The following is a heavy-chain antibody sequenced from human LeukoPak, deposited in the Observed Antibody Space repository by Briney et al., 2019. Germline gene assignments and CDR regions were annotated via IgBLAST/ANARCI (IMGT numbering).Heavy chain of an antibody. CDR3: TYYYDSSGTTPFVDY. J-gene: IGHJ4*02. D-gene: IGHD3-22*01. CDR1: GFTLSNAW. Sequence: GGSLRLSCAPSGFTLSNAWMSWVRQAPGKGLEWVGRIKSKTDGGTPDYAAPVKGRFTISRDDSKKTLYLQMNSLKTEETTVYYCTYYYDSSGTTPFVDYWGQGTLVTVSS. V-gene: IGHV3-15*01. CDR2: IKSKTDGGTP.